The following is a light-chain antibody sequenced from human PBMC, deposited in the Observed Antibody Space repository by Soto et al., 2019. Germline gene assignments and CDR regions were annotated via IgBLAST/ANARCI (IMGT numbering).Light chain of an antibody. V-gene: IGKV3-20*01. CDR3: QQYGSSPT. CDR1: QSVSSTY. CDR2: GAS. Sequence: EIVLTQSPGTLSLSPGERATLSCRASQSVSSTYVAWYQQKPGQPPSLLIHGASSRPAGIPDRFSGSGSGEDFALTISRLKPEDFAFYYCQQYGSSPTFGQGTKVEIK. J-gene: IGKJ1*01.